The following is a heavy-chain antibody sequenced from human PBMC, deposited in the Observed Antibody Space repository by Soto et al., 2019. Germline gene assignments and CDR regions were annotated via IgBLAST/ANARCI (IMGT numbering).Heavy chain of an antibody. J-gene: IGHJ4*01. Sequence: SETLSLTCTVSGSSISSGSYWAWIRQPPGRGPEWIASIYHGGTTFYNPSLKSRITISVDTSNNQFSLKLTSVTAADTAVYYCARVHVMVVAGSTFDYWGHGTLVTVSS. V-gene: IGHV4-38-2*02. CDR3: ARVHVMVVAGSTFDY. CDR1: GSSISSGSY. D-gene: IGHD6-19*01. CDR2: IYHGGTT.